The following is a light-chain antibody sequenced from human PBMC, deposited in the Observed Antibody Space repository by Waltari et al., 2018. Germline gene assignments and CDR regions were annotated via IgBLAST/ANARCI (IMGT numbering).Light chain of an antibody. CDR1: SSDVAGYNY. V-gene: IGLV2-14*03. Sequence: QSALTQPASVSGSPGQSITISCTGTSSDVAGYNYVSCYKKHPGKDPKLTIYDVSNRPSGVSKRFSGAKSGNTASLTISGLQAEDEADYYCSSYISSSTLELFGGGTSLTVL. CDR2: DVS. J-gene: IGLJ2*01. CDR3: SSYISSSTLEL.